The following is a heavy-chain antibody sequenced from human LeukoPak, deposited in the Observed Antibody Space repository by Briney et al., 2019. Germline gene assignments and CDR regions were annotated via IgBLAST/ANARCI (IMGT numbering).Heavy chain of an antibody. CDR2: ITYDGSNK. J-gene: IGHJ6*02. CDR3: ARDQAWKRPYYYYGMDV. V-gene: IGHV3-30-3*01. CDR1: GFTFSSYA. Sequence: GRSLRLSCAASGFTFSSYAMHWVRQAPGKGLEWVSFITYDGSNKYYADSVKGRFTISRDNSKNTVYLQMNSLRAEDTAVYYCARDQAWKRPYYYYGMDVWGQGTTVTVS. D-gene: IGHD1-1*01.